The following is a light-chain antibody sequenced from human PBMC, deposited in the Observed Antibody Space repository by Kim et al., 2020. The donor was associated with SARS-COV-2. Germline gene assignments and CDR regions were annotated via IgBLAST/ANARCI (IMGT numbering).Light chain of an antibody. CDR1: QNINSH. V-gene: IGKV3-11*01. Sequence: EIVLTQSPATLSLSPGERATLSCRAGQNINSHLAWYQQKPGQAPRLLIYDASNRATGIPARFGGRVSGTDFTLTISGLEPEYFAVYYCQQGSRSFSFGPGTKVDIK. CDR2: DAS. CDR3: QQGSRSFS. J-gene: IGKJ3*01.